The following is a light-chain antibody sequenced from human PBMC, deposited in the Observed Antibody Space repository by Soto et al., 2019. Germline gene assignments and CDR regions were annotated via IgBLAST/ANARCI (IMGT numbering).Light chain of an antibody. V-gene: IGKV3-20*01. CDR3: QQYDNLPLT. CDR2: GPS. Sequence: EIVLTQSPGTLSLSPGERATLSCRASQSVVSTYLAWYQPTPGQAPRLLISGPSDRATGIPDRFSGSGSGTDFTLTISRLEPEDFAVYYCQQYDNLPLTFGGGTEV. J-gene: IGKJ4*01. CDR1: QSVVSTY.